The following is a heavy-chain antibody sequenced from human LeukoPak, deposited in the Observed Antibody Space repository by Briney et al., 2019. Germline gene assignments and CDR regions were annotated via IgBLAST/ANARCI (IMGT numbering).Heavy chain of an antibody. D-gene: IGHD3-10*01. CDR3: ARKDGAGREWYFDL. Sequence: ASVKVSCKASGYTFRSYYIHWVRQAPGQGLEWMGIMNPSGAGTTNAQKFQGRVTITRNTSISTAYMELSSLRSEDTAVYYCARKDGAGREWYFDLWGRGTLVTVSS. CDR1: GYTFRSYY. J-gene: IGHJ2*01. V-gene: IGHV1-46*01. CDR2: MNPSGAGT.